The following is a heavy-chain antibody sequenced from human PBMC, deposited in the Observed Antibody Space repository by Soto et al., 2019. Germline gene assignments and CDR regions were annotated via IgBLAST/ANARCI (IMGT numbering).Heavy chain of an antibody. J-gene: IGHJ5*02. V-gene: IGHV1-3*01. Sequence: QVQLVQSGAEVKKPGASVKVSCKASGYTFTSYAMHWVRQAPGQRLEWMGWINAGNGNTKYSQKFQGRVTITSDTSASTAYMELSSLRSEDTAVYYCARERGVVPAATPHWFDPWGQGNLVTVSS. D-gene: IGHD2-2*01. CDR2: INAGNGNT. CDR3: ARERGVVPAATPHWFDP. CDR1: GYTFTSYA.